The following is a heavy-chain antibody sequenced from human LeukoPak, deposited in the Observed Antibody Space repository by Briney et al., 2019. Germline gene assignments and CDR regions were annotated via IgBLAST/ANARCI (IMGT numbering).Heavy chain of an antibody. CDR2: INHSGST. J-gene: IGHJ4*02. Sequence: SETLSLTCAVYGGSFSGYYWSWIRQPPGKGLEWIGEINHSGSTNYNPSLKSRATISVDTSKNQFSLKLSSVTAADTAVYYCAREPYSSGPIDYWGQGTLVTVSS. D-gene: IGHD6-19*01. CDR3: AREPYSSGPIDY. V-gene: IGHV4-34*01. CDR1: GGSFSGYY.